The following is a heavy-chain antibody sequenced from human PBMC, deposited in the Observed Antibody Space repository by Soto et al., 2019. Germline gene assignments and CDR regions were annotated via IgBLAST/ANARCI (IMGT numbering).Heavy chain of an antibody. CDR1: GYTFTSYY. V-gene: IGHV1-46*01. J-gene: IGHJ4*02. CDR2: INPSGGST. D-gene: IGHD3-22*01. Sequence: ASVKVSCKASGYTFTSYYMHWVRQAPGQGLEWMGIINPSGGSTSYAQKFQGRVTMTRDTSTSTVYMELSSLRSEDTAVYYCARDFVRKYYDSSGYYYNYFDYWGQGTLVTVSS. CDR3: ARDFVRKYYDSSGYYYNYFDY.